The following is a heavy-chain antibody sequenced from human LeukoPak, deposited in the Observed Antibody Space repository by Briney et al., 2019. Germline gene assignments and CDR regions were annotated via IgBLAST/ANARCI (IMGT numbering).Heavy chain of an antibody. CDR3: ARHNAALLY. J-gene: IGHJ4*02. CDR2: IYHSGST. D-gene: IGHD1-14*01. CDR1: GYSISSGYY. Sequence: SETLSLTCAVSGYSISSGYYWGWIRQPPGKGLEWIGSIYHSGSTYYNPSLKSRVTISVDTSKNQFSLKLSSATAADTAVYYCARHNAALLYWGQGTLVTVSS. V-gene: IGHV4-38-2*01.